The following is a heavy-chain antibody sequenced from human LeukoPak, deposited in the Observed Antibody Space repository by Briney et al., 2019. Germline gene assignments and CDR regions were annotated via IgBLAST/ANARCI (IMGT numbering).Heavy chain of an antibody. D-gene: IGHD2-21*01. V-gene: IGHV1-3*01. CDR2: INAGNGNT. CDR1: GYTFTSYA. J-gene: IGHJ6*03. CDR3: ARAIHRACRGGDCNYYYMDV. Sequence: ASVKVSCKASGYTFTSYAMHWVRQAPGQRFEWMGWINAGNGNTKYSQKFQGRVTITRDTSASTAYMELSSLRSEDTAVYYCARAIHRACRGGDCNYYYMDVWGKGTTLTVSS.